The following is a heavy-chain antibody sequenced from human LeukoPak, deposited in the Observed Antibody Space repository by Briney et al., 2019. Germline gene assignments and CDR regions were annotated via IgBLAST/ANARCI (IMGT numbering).Heavy chain of an antibody. J-gene: IGHJ4*02. Sequence: PSETLSLTCTVSGGSISSYYWSWIRQPPGKGLEWIGYIYYSGSTNYNPSLKSRVTISVDTSKNQFSLKLSSVTAADTAVYYCARHGIVDSSRKYYSDYWGQGTLVTVSS. CDR2: IYYSGST. CDR1: GGSISSYY. V-gene: IGHV4-59*01. CDR3: ARHGIVDSSRKYYSDY. D-gene: IGHD6-13*01.